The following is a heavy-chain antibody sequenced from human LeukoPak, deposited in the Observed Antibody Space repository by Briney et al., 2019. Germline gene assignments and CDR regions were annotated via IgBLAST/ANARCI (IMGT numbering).Heavy chain of an antibody. CDR3: ARAPNYYDSSGYYGAYNWFDP. CDR1: GGSISSSSYY. D-gene: IGHD3-22*01. V-gene: IGHV4-39*07. J-gene: IGHJ5*02. CDR2: INHSGST. Sequence: SETLSLTCTVSGGSISSSSYYWGWIRQPPGKGLEWIGEINHSGSTNYNPSLKSRVTISVDTSKNQFSLKLSSVTAADTAVYYCARAPNYYDSSGYYGAYNWFDPWGQGTLVTVSS.